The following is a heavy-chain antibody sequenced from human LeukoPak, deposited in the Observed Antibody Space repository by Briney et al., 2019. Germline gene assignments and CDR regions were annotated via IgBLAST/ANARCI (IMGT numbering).Heavy chain of an antibody. CDR1: GFTFSSYA. J-gene: IGHJ4*02. CDR3: ARDWVDNWIDGCLGY. CDR2: ISYDGSNK. Sequence: PGGSLRLSCAASGFTFSSYAMHWVRQAPGKGLEWVAVISYDGSNKYYADSVKGRFTISRDNSQNTLYLQMNSLRAEDTAVYYCARDWVDNWIDGCLGYWGQGTLVTVSS. D-gene: IGHD1-20*01. V-gene: IGHV3-30-3*01.